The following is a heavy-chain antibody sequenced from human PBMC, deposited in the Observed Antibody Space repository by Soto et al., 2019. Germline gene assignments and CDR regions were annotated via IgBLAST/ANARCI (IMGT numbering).Heavy chain of an antibody. CDR3: ARDLGYYDSSGSYAFDI. CDR1: GGSISSGGYY. V-gene: IGHV4-31*03. J-gene: IGHJ3*02. CDR2: IYYSGST. D-gene: IGHD3-22*01. Sequence: PSETLSLTCTVSGGSISSGGYYWSWIRQHPGKGLEWIGYIYYSGSTYYNPSLKSRVTISVDTSKNQFSLKLSSVTAADTAVYYCARDLGYYDSSGSYAFDIWGQGTMVTVSS.